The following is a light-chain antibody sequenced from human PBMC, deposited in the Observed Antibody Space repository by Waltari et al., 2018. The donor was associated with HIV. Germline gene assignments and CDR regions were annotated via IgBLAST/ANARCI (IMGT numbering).Light chain of an antibody. V-gene: IGKV3-15*01. J-gene: IGKJ1*01. CDR2: GAS. CDR3: QQYNKWPPGA. CDR1: QSVRSN. Sequence: EIVMTQSPATLSVSPGERATLSCRASQSVRSNLAWYQQKPGQAPRLLIYGASTRATGIPARFSGSGSGTDFTLTINSLQSEDFAVYYCQQYNKWPPGAFGQGTKVEV.